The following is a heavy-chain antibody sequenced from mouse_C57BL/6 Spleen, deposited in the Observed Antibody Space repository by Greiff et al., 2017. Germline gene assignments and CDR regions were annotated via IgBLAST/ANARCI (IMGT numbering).Heavy chain of an antibody. CDR3: ASRRRYFDY. Sequence: QVQLQQPGAELVMPGASVKLSCKASGYTFTSYWMHWVKQRPGQGLEWIGEIDPSDSYTNYNQKFKGKSTLTVDKSTSTAYMQLSSLTSEDSAVYYCASRRRYFDYWGQGTTLTVSS. CDR2: IDPSDSYT. J-gene: IGHJ2*01. D-gene: IGHD2-12*01. CDR1: GYTFTSYW. V-gene: IGHV1-69*01.